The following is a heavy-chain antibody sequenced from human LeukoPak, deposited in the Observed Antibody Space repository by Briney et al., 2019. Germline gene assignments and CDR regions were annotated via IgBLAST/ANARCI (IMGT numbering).Heavy chain of an antibody. J-gene: IGHJ4*02. V-gene: IGHV4-4*07. CDR2: ISPSGTT. D-gene: IGHD3-10*01. CDR3: ARDFYGSGLYYCYLR. CDR1: GGNFRRHS. Sequence: PSETLTLSCAASGGNFRRHSMSWIRQPAGKGLEWIGRISPSGTTHYNPSLGSRVTMSVDTSKNYFSLRLSSVTAADTAVYYCARDFYGSGLYYCYLRRGRGMLVTVSS.